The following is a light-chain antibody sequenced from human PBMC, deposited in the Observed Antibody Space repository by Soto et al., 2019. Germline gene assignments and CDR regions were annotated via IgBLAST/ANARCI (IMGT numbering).Light chain of an antibody. CDR2: STN. CDR1: SSNIGSNI. CDR3: AAWDDSLNGPV. J-gene: IGLJ3*02. V-gene: IGLV1-44*01. Sequence: QSVMTQPPSASGTPGPGVTMSCSGSSSNIGSNIVNWYQQLPGTAPKVLIYSTNQRPSGVPDRFSGSKSGTSASLAISGLQSEDEADYYCAAWDDSLNGPVFGGGTKVTVL.